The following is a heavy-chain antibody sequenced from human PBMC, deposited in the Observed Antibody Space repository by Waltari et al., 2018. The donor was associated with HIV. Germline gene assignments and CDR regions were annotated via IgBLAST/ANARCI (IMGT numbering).Heavy chain of an antibody. CDR1: GYSISSGYY. J-gene: IGHJ4*02. CDR3: ARDAIGYSYGYGDYFDY. D-gene: IGHD5-18*01. CDR2: IYHSGST. Sequence: QVQLQESGPGLVKPSETLSLTCTVSGYSISSGYYWGWIRQPPGKGLEWIGSIYHSGSTYYNPSLKSRVTISVDTSKNQFSLKLSSVTAADTAVYYCARDAIGYSYGYGDYFDYWGQGTLVTVSS. V-gene: IGHV4-38-2*02.